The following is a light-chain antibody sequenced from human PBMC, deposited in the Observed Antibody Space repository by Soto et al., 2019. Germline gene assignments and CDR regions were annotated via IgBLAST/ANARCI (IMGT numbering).Light chain of an antibody. V-gene: IGLV1-40*01. Sequence: QSVLTQPPSVSGAPGQRVPISRTGRTSNIGAGYDIHWYQQLPGTAPKLLIYGNINRPSGVPDRFSGSQSHTSASLAIAGLQAEDEADYYCQSYDSSLSGWVFGEGTKATVL. CDR3: QSYDSSLSGWV. CDR1: TSNIGAGYD. J-gene: IGLJ3*02. CDR2: GNI.